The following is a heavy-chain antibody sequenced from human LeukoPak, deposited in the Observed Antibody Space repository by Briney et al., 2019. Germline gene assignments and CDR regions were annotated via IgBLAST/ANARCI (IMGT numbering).Heavy chain of an antibody. V-gene: IGHV1-69*04. CDR3: ARSWGGSIPTNSFFDP. CDR2: IIPILGIA. CDR1: GGTFSSYA. Sequence: AASVKVSCKASGGTFSSYAISWVRQAPGQGLEWMGRIIPILGIANYAQKFQGRVTITADKSTSTAYMELSSLRSEDTAVYYCARSWGGSIPTNSFFDPWAREPWSPSPQ. J-gene: IGHJ5*02. D-gene: IGHD3-16*01.